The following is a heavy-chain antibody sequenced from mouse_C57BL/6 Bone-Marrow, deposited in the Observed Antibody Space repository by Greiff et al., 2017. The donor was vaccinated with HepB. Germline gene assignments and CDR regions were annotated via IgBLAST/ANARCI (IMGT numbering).Heavy chain of an antibody. CDR3: ARIAYYSKSYWYFDV. D-gene: IGHD2-5*01. CDR1: GFSLSTFGMG. V-gene: IGHV8-8*01. Sequence: ECGPGILQPSQTLSLTCSFSGFSLSTFGMGVGWIRQPSGKGLEWLAHIWWDDDKYYNPALKSRLTISKDTSKNQVFLKIANVDTADTATYYCARIAYYSKSYWYFDVWGTGTTVTVSS. CDR2: IWWDDDK. J-gene: IGHJ1*03.